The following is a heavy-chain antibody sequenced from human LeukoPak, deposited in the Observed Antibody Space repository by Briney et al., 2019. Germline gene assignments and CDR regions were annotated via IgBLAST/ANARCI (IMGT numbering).Heavy chain of an antibody. D-gene: IGHD3-10*01. CDR1: GFTFSSYD. Sequence: PGGSLRLSCAASGFTFSSYDMHWVRQATGKGLEWVSAIGTAGDTYYPGSVKGRFTISRENAKNSLYLQMNSLRAGDTAVYYCARGNTMVRGVIAPLGMDVWGQGTTVTVSS. CDR2: IGTAGDT. V-gene: IGHV3-13*04. J-gene: IGHJ6*02. CDR3: ARGNTMVRGVIAPLGMDV.